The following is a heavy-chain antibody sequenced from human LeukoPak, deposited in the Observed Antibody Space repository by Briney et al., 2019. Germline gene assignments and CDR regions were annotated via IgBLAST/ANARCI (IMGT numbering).Heavy chain of an antibody. D-gene: IGHD3/OR15-3a*01. CDR2: IPYDGSKQ. J-gene: IGHJ3*01. CDR3: AKDLGGDMIFSS. V-gene: IGHV3-30*02. CDR1: GFTFSNYA. Sequence: GGSLRLSCAASGFTFSNYAMHWVRQGPVKGLEWVASIPYDGSKQFYADSVKGRFTISRDNSKNTLFLQMNSLRGEDTAVYFCAKDLGGDMIFSSWGQGTGVTVSS.